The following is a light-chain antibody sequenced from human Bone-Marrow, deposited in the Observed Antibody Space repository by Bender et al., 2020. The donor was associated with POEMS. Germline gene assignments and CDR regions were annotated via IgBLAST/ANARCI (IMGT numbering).Light chain of an antibody. V-gene: IGLV7-46*01. CDR3: LLSYTANRV. Sequence: AGVTQEPSLPFSPGGTVTLPCDSTTEPVTGGHYPSCFQQRPGLAPRTLIYDTSDAHSWTPSRFSGSLLGGKAALTLSGAQPEDEADYYCLLSYTANRVLGGGTKLTVL. CDR1: TEPVTGGHY. CDR2: DTS. J-gene: IGLJ3*02.